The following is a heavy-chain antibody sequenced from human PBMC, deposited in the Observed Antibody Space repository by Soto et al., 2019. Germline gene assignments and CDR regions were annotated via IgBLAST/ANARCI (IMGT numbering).Heavy chain of an antibody. CDR3: ATESGLSY. V-gene: IGHV3-30*09. CDR1: GFTFRSYA. D-gene: IGHD3-10*01. CDR2: ISYDGSNK. J-gene: IGHJ4*02. Sequence: GGSLRLSCAASGFTFRSYAMHWVRQAPGKGLEWVTFISYDGSNKYYADSVKGRFAISRDNSKNTLFLQMNSLRGEDTAVYYCATESGLSYWGQGTLVTVSS.